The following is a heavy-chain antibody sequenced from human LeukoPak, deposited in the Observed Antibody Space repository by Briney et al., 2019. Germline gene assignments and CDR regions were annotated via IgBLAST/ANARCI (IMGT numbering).Heavy chain of an antibody. J-gene: IGHJ5*02. V-gene: IGHV6-1*01. CDR2: TYYRSKWYN. CDR1: GDSVSSNTAS. CDR3: ARTYYFASGSYPQGFDP. Sequence: SQTPSLTCAISGDSVSSNTASWNWIRQSPSRGLEWLGMTYYRSKWYNQYAESVKSRIAINPDTSKNQFSLHLNSVTPEDTAIYYCARTYYFASGSYPQGFDPWGQGTLVIVSS. D-gene: IGHD3-10*01.